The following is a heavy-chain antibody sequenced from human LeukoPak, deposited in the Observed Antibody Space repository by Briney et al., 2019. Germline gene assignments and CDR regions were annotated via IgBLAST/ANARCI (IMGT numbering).Heavy chain of an antibody. J-gene: IGHJ4*02. CDR1: GFTFSSYA. V-gene: IGHV3-23*01. CDR3: AKDKNFPMYYYDSRESCYFDY. CDR2: ISGGGDST. D-gene: IGHD3-22*01. Sequence: GGSLRLSCAASGFTFSSYAMSWVRQAPGKGPEWVSGISGGGDSTYHVDSVKGRFTISRDNSKNTLYLQMNSLRAEDTAVYYCAKDKNFPMYYYDSRESCYFDYWGQGTLVTVSS.